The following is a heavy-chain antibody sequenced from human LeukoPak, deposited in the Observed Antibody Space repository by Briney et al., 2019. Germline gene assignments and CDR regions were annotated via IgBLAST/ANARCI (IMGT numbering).Heavy chain of an antibody. CDR1: GGSFSGYY. V-gene: IGHV4-34*01. Sequence: PSETLSLTCAVYGGSFSGYYWSWIRQPPGKGLEWIGEINHSGSTNYNPSLKSRVTISVDTSKNQFSLKLSSVTAADTAVYYCPRHYRVCSSTSCYPTTWFDPWGQGTLVTGSA. D-gene: IGHD2-2*01. CDR3: PRHYRVCSSTSCYPTTWFDP. J-gene: IGHJ5*02. CDR2: INHSGST.